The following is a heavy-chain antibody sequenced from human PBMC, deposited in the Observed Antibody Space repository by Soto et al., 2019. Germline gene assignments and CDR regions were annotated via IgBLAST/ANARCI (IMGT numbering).Heavy chain of an antibody. CDR1: GFTFSSYA. Sequence: GGSLRLSCAASGFTFSSYAMHWVRQAPGKGLEWVAVISYDGSNKYYADSVKGRFTISRDNSKNTLYLQMNSLRAEDTAVYYCAKDDFYPYYLDVWGQGTTVTVSS. CDR3: AKDDFYPYYLDV. V-gene: IGHV3-30-3*01. CDR2: ISYDGSNK. J-gene: IGHJ6*03.